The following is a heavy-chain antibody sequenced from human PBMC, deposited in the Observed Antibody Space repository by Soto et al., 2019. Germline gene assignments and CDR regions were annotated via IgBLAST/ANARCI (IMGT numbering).Heavy chain of an antibody. CDR1: GGSVSSGSYY. CDR2: IYYSGST. CDR3: ARGESIAAAVNYFDY. J-gene: IGHJ4*02. D-gene: IGHD6-13*01. Sequence: SETLSLTCTVSGGSVSSGSYYWSWIRQPPGKGLEWIGYIYYSGSTNYNPSLKSRVTISVDTSKNQFSLKLSSVTAADTAVYYCARGESIAAAVNYFDYWGQGTLVTVSS. V-gene: IGHV4-61*01.